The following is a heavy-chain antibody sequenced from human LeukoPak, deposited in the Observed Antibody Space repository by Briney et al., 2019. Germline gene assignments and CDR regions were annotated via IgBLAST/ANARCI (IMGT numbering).Heavy chain of an antibody. CDR3: ARGGGYSYGFNDY. CDR2: IYTSGST. CDR1: GGSISSGSYY. D-gene: IGHD5-18*01. J-gene: IGHJ4*02. V-gene: IGHV4-61*02. Sequence: SETLSLTCTVSGGSISSGSYYWSWIRQPAGKGLEWIGRIYTSGSTNYNPSLKSRVTISVDTSKNQFSLKLSSVTAADTAVYYCARGGGYSYGFNDYWGQETLVTVSS.